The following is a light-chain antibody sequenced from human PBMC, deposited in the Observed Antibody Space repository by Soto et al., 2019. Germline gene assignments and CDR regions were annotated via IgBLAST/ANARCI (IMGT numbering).Light chain of an antibody. CDR1: QSISSY. J-gene: IGKJ4*01. CDR3: QQSYKILT. CDR2: AAS. V-gene: IGKV1-39*01. Sequence: DIQMTQSPSSLSASVGDRVTITCRASQSISSYLNWYQHQTGTAPKLLIYAASSLQGGVPSRFSGSGYGTQFTLTISGLQTEDFATYYCQQSYKILTFGGGTKVDIK.